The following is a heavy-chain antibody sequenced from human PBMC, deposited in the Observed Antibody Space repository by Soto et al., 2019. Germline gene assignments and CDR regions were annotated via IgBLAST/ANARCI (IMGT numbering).Heavy chain of an antibody. CDR3: AFYGVVVVVAATGEGLHV. CDR2: ISSSSSYI. CDR1: GFTFSSYS. V-gene: IGHV3-21*01. D-gene: IGHD2-15*01. Sequence: VQLVESGGGLVKPGGSLRLSCAASGFTFSSYSMNWVRQAPGKGLEWVSSISSSSSYIYYADSVKGRFTISRDNAKNSLYLQMNSLRAEDTAVYYCAFYGVVVVVAATGEGLHVWGQGTTVTVSS. J-gene: IGHJ6*02.